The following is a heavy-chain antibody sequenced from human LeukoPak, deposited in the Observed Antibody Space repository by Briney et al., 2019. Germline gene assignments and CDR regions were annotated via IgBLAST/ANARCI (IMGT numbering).Heavy chain of an antibody. J-gene: IGHJ4*02. Sequence: PGGSLRLSCAASGFTLSSYAMSWVRQAPGKGLEWVSIISGSGASTSYADSVKGRFTISRDNSNNTLYLQMSSLRAEDTALYYCAKTVRTRWGFDYWGQGTLVTVSS. CDR1: GFTLSSYA. V-gene: IGHV3-23*01. CDR2: ISGSGAST. CDR3: AKTVRTRWGFDY. D-gene: IGHD4-23*01.